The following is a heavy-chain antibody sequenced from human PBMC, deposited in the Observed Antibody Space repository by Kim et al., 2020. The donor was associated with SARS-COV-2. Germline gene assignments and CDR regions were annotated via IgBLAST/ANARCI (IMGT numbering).Heavy chain of an antibody. CDR3: ARDRIAADGGGYYYYYMDV. V-gene: IGHV3-11*01. J-gene: IGHJ6*03. Sequence: GRFTISRDNAKNSLYLQMNSLRAEDTAVYYCARDRIAADGGGYYYYYMDVWGKGTTVTVSS. D-gene: IGHD6-13*01.